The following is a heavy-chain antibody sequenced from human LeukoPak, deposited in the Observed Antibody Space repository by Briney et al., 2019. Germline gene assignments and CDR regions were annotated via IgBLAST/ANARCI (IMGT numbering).Heavy chain of an antibody. J-gene: IGHJ6*03. D-gene: IGHD3-10*01. Sequence: PSETLSLTCTVSGGSISSYYWVRIRQPPGKGLEWIGYIYYSGSTNYNPSLKSRVTISVDTSKNQFSLKLSSVTAADTAVYYCARAQYGSGNYYYYYMDVWGKGTTVTMSS. V-gene: IGHV4-59*01. CDR2: IYYSGST. CDR1: GGSISSYY. CDR3: ARAQYGSGNYYYYYMDV.